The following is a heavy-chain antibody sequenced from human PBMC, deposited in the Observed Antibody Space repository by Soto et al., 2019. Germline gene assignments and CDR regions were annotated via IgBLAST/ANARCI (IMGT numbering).Heavy chain of an antibody. CDR3: ARQGDCGGDCYSLYYYYGMDV. V-gene: IGHV5-51*01. D-gene: IGHD2-21*02. CDR2: IYPGDSDT. Sequence: GESLKISCKGSGYSFTSYWIGWVRQMPGKGLEWMGIIYPGDSDTRYSPSFQGQFTISADKSISTAYLQWSSLKASDTAMYYCARQGDCGGDCYSLYYYYGMDVWGQGTTVTVSS. J-gene: IGHJ6*02. CDR1: GYSFTSYW.